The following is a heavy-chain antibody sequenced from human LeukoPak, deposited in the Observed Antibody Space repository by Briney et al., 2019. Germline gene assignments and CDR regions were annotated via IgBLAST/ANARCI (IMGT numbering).Heavy chain of an antibody. CDR1: GYTFTSYG. V-gene: IGHV1-18*01. D-gene: IGHD2-15*01. CDR2: IRTNDGNT. CDR3: ARVEGFCSGGSCYVSWYDP. Sequence: ASVKVSCKASGYTFTSYGITWVRQAPGQGLEWMGWIRTNDGNTNYARKLQGRVTMTTDTSTSTAYMELRSLRSDDTAVYYCARVEGFCSGGSCYVSWYDPWGQGTLVTVSS. J-gene: IGHJ5*02.